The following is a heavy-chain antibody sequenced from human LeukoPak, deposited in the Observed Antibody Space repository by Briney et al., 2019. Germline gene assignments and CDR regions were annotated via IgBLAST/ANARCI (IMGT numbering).Heavy chain of an antibody. J-gene: IGHJ6*03. D-gene: IGHD3-10*01. CDR1: GGSISSYH. CDR3: ARAPYGSATNNYYMDV. Sequence: SETLSLTCTVSGGSISSYHWSWIRQPPGKGLEWIGFFYYSGSTNYNPSLKSRVTISVDTSKNQFSLRLSSVTAADTAVYYCARAPYGSATNNYYMDVWGKGTTVTVSS. CDR2: FYYSGST. V-gene: IGHV4-59*01.